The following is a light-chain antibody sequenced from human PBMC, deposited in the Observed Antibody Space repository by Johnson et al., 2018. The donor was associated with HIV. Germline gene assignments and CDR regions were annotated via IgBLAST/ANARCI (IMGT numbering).Light chain of an antibody. CDR3: ATWDSSLSAFYV. Sequence: QSVLTQPPSVSAAPGQKVTISCSGTSSNIGNHYVSWYQLLPGTAPKLLIYDNNQRPSGIPDRFSGSRSGTSATLGITGLQTGDEADYYCATWDSSLSAFYVFGTGTKVTVV. J-gene: IGLJ1*01. CDR2: DNN. V-gene: IGLV1-51*01. CDR1: SSNIGNHY.